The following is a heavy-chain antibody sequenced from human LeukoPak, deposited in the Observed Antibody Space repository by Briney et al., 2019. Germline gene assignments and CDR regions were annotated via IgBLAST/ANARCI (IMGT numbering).Heavy chain of an antibody. Sequence: ASVKVSCKVSGYTLTELSTHWVRQAPGKGLEWMGGFDPEDGETIYAQKFQGRVTMTEDTSTDTAYIELSSLRSEDTAVYYCATDPAVAGMFDYWGQGTLVTVSS. CDR2: FDPEDGET. CDR3: ATDPAVAGMFDY. CDR1: GYTLTELS. V-gene: IGHV1-24*01. J-gene: IGHJ4*02. D-gene: IGHD6-19*01.